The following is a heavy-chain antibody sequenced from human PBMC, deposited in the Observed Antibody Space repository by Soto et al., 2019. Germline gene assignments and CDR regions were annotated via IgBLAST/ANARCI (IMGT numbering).Heavy chain of an antibody. CDR1: GGSISGYY. J-gene: IGHJ4*02. CDR3: ARESYYGSGATVVAY. CDR2: IYYSGTT. Sequence: SETLSLTCTVSGGSISGYYLSWIRQPPGKGLEWIGYIYYSGTTSYNPSLNSRVTMSVDTSKNQFSLKVNSVTAADTAVYYRARESYYGSGATVVAYWGQGTLVTVSS. D-gene: IGHD3-10*01. V-gene: IGHV4-59*01.